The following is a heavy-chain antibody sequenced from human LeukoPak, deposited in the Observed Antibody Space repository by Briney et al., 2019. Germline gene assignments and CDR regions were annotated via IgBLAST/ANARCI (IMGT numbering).Heavy chain of an antibody. CDR1: GGSISSSSYY. CDR3: ARLDGLHLAHR. D-gene: IGHD3-3*02. Sequence: PSETLSLTCTVSGGSISSSSYYWGWIRQPPGKGLEWIGTIYYSGSTYYNPSLQSRVTISADTPKNQFSLKLSSVTAVDTAVHYCARLDGLHLAHRCGQGTLVTVSS. CDR2: IYYSGST. V-gene: IGHV4-39*01. J-gene: IGHJ5*02.